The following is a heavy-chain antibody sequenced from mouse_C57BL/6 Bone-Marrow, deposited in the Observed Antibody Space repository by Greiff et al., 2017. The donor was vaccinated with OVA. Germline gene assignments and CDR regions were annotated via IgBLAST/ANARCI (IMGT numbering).Heavy chain of an antibody. V-gene: IGHV5-12*01. CDR2: ISNGGGST. D-gene: IGHD1-2*01. CDR1: GFTFSDYY. J-gene: IGHJ2*01. Sequence: EVQVVESGGGLVQPGGSLKLSCAASGFTFSDYYMYWVRQTPEKRLEWVAYISNGGGSTYYPDTVKGRFTISRDNAKNTLYLRMSRLKSEDTAMYYCARQSTTAYFFDYWGQGTTLTVSS. CDR3: ARQSTTAYFFDY.